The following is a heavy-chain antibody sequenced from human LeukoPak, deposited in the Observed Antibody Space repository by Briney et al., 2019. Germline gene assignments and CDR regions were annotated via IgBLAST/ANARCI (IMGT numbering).Heavy chain of an antibody. CDR2: INHSGST. CDR3: ARGGYYDSSGYYSDAFDI. D-gene: IGHD3-22*01. V-gene: IGHV4-34*01. CDR1: GGSFSGYY. Sequence: PSETLSLTCAVYGGSFSGYYWSWIRQVPGKGLEWIGEINHSGSTNYNPSLKSRVTISVDTSKNQFSLKLSSVTAADTAVYYCARGGYYDSSGYYSDAFDIWGQGTMVTVSS. J-gene: IGHJ3*02.